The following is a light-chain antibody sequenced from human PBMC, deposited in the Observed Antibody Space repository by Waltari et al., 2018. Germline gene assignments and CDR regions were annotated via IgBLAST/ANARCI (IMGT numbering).Light chain of an antibody. Sequence: EIVLTQSPGTLSLSPGEGATLSCSASQSVSRSLDWYQQKPGQAPRLLIYDASTRATGIPDRFSGSGSGTDFSLTSSRLEPEDFAVYDCQKYVSLPATFGQGTTVEIK. J-gene: IGKJ1*01. CDR1: QSVSRS. V-gene: IGKV3-20*01. CDR2: DAS. CDR3: QKYVSLPAT.